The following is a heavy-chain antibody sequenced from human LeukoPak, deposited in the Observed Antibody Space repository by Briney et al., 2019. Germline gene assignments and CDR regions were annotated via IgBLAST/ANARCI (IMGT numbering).Heavy chain of an antibody. D-gene: IGHD2-2*01. J-gene: IGHJ4*02. CDR1: GGSISSYY. Sequence: PSETLSLTCTVSGGSISSYYWSWIRQPPGKGLEWIGYIYYSGSTNYNPSLKSRVTISVDTSKNQFSLKLSSVTAADTAVYYCARVEYAVDYWGQGTLVTVSS. V-gene: IGHV4-59*12. CDR2: IYYSGST. CDR3: ARVEYAVDY.